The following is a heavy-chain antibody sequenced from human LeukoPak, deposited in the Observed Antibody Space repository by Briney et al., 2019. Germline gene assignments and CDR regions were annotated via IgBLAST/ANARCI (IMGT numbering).Heavy chain of an antibody. CDR3: ATDGAGFDT. J-gene: IGHJ5*02. V-gene: IGHV3-11*01. Sequence: GGSLRLSCAASGFTFNDYCMSWIRQAPGKGLEWLSYINIGGTNTHYADSVKGRFTISRDNAKKSLYLEMNNLRAEDTAVYYCATDGAGFDTWGQGGLVTVSS. CDR2: INIGGTNT. CDR1: GFTFNDYC.